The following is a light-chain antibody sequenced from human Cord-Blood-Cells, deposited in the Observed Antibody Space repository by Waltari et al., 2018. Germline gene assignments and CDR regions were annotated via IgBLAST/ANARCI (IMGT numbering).Light chain of an antibody. CDR3: SSYTSSSTLV. CDR2: DFR. V-gene: IGLV2-14*01. Sequence: QSALTQPASVSGSPGQSITISCTGTSSDVGGYNYVSWYQQHPGRDPKLMIYDFRNRPSGVSNRVSGSKSGNTASLTISVLQAEDEADYYCSSYTSSSTLVFGGGTKLTVL. CDR1: SSDVGGYNY. J-gene: IGLJ3*02.